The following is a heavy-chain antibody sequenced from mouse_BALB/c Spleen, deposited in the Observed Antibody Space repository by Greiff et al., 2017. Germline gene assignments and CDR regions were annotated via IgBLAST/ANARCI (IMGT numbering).Heavy chain of an antibody. J-gene: IGHJ3*01. CDR2: INPSSGYT. V-gene: IGHV1-4*02. CDR3: ARGGGFDGRFAY. Sequence: QVQLQQSAAELARPGASVKMSCKASGYTFTSYTMHWVKQRPGQGLEWIGYINPSSGYTEYNQKFKDKTTLTADKSSSTAYMQLSSLTSEDSAVYYCARGGGFDGRFAYWGQGTLVTVSA. CDR1: GYTFTSYT.